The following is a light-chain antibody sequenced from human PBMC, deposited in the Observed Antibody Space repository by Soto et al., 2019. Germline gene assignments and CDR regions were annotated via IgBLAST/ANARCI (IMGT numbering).Light chain of an antibody. CDR2: EVS. CDR3: NSYTISSTYV. J-gene: IGLJ1*01. Sequence: QYVLTQPPSVSGSPGQSVTISCTGTSSDVGSYNRVSWYQQPPGTAPKLMIYEVSNRPSGVPDRFSGSKSGNTASLTISGLQAEDEADYYCNSYTISSTYVFGTGTKVTV. V-gene: IGLV2-18*02. CDR1: SSDVGSYNR.